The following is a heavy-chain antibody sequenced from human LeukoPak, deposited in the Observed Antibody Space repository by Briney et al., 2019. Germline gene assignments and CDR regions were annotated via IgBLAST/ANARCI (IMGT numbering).Heavy chain of an antibody. CDR1: GGSISSYY. CDR3: ARDRYFNLRYYYYYYMDV. V-gene: IGHV4-4*07. CDR2: IYTSGST. J-gene: IGHJ6*03. D-gene: IGHD2/OR15-2a*01. Sequence: SETLSLTCTVSGGSISSYYWSWIRQPAGKGLGWIGRIYTSGSTNYNPSLKSRVTMSVDTSKNQFSLKLGSVTAADTAVYYCARDRYFNLRYYYYYYMDVWGKGTTVTVSS.